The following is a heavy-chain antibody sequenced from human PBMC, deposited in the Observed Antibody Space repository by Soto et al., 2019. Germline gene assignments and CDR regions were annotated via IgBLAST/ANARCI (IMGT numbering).Heavy chain of an antibody. J-gene: IGHJ3*02. CDR1: GITFSTYA. CDR2: ISSSGGDT. V-gene: IGHV3-23*01. CDR3: AKRRDGFDI. Sequence: VRLSCADSGITFSTYALSWVRQAPGKGLEWVSAISSSGGDTYYADSAKGRFTISRDNSKNTLYLQMNSLRAEDTAVYDCAKRRDGFDIWVKGTMVTVS.